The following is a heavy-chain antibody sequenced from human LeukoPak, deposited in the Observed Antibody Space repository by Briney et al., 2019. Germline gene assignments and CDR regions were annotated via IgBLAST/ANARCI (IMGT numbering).Heavy chain of an antibody. J-gene: IGHJ6*03. CDR3: ARVVWFGELREYYYYMDV. CDR2: IIPIFGTA. V-gene: IGHV1-69*05. D-gene: IGHD3-10*01. Sequence: EASVKVSCKASGGTFSSYAISWVRQAPGQGLEWMGGIIPIFGTANYAQKFQGRVTITTDESTSTAYMELSSLRSKDTAVYYCARVVWFGELREYYYYMDVWGKGTTVTVSS. CDR1: GGTFSSYA.